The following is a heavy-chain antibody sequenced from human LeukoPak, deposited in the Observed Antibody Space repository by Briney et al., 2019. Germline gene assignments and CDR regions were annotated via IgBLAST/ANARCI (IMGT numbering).Heavy chain of an antibody. J-gene: IGHJ3*02. CDR1: GDSVSSNSAA. D-gene: IGHD3-22*01. CDR2: TYYRSKWYN. CDR3: ARDGDYYDRSGPHRRAFDI. Sequence: SQTLSLTCAISGDSVSSNSAAWNWIRQSPSRGLEWLGRTYYRSKWYNDYAVSVKSRITINPDTSKNQFSLQLNSVTPEDTAVYYCARDGDYYDRSGPHRRAFDIWGQGTMVTVSS. V-gene: IGHV6-1*01.